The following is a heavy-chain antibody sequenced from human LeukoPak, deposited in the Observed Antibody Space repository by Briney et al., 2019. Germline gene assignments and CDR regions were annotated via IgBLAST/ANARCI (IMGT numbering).Heavy chain of an antibody. D-gene: IGHD1-14*01. CDR2: INHSGST. Sequence: SETLSLTCAVYGGSFSGYYWSWIHQPPGKGLEWIGEINHSGSTNYNPSLKSRVTISVDTSKNQFSLKLSSVTAADTAVYYCARRAAGKLEPPQKVGRYYYYYYMDVWGKGTTVTVSS. CDR3: ARRAAGKLEPPQKVGRYYYYYYMDV. V-gene: IGHV4-34*01. CDR1: GGSFSGYY. J-gene: IGHJ6*03.